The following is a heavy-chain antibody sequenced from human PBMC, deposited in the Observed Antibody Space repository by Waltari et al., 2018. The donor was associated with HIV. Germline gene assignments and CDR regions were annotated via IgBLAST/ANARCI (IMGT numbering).Heavy chain of an antibody. CDR1: GCIARSTY. CDR2: LYIGGST. Sequence: EVQLEESVGGLVQPGGSLRVSCVASGCIARSTYRRWVRQAPGKGLEWVSVLYIGGSTYYADSVRGRFTIYRDSSKNTLFLQMNSLRTDDTAVYYCARVFSEAFFDYWGQGTLVTVSS. J-gene: IGHJ4*02. V-gene: IGHV3-66*01. CDR3: ARVFSEAFFDY. D-gene: IGHD2-21*01.